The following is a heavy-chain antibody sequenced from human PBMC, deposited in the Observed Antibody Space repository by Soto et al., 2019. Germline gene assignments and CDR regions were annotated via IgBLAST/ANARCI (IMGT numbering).Heavy chain of an antibody. Sequence: TSETLSLTCTVSGGSISSYYWSWIRQPPGKGLECIGYIYYSVSTNYNPSLKSRVTISVDTSKNQFSLKLSSVTAADTAVYYCARLRYFDWLFDYWGQGTLVTVSS. J-gene: IGHJ4*02. CDR1: GGSISSYY. CDR3: ARLRYFDWLFDY. V-gene: IGHV4-59*08. CDR2: IYYSVST. D-gene: IGHD3-9*01.